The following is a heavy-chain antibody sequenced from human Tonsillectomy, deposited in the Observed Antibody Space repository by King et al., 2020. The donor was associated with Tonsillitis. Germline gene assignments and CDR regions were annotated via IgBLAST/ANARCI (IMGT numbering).Heavy chain of an antibody. CDR2: IKQDGSEK. J-gene: IGHJ6*02. V-gene: IGHV3-7*01. Sequence: VQLVESGGGLVQPGGSLRLSCAASGFTFSSYWMSWVRQAPGKGLEWVANIKQDGSEKYYVDSVKGRFTISRDNAKNSLYLQMNSQRAEDTAVYYCARDRVAAKGGMDVWGQGTTVTVSS. CDR3: ARDRVAAKGGMDV. D-gene: IGHD6-25*01. CDR1: GFTFSSYW.